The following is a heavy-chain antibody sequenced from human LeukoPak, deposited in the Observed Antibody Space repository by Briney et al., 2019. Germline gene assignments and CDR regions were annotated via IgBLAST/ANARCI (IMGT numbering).Heavy chain of an antibody. V-gene: IGHV3-66*01. CDR1: GFTVSTNF. Sequence: GGSLRLSCAASGFTVSTNFMSWVRQAPGKGLEWVSVLYSGGDTYYADSVKDRFTISRDISKNTVYLQMNSLRAEDTAVYYCATSPRSNPFDYWGQGTLVTVSS. CDR3: ATSPRSNPFDY. CDR2: LYSGGDT. J-gene: IGHJ4*02. D-gene: IGHD1/OR15-1a*01.